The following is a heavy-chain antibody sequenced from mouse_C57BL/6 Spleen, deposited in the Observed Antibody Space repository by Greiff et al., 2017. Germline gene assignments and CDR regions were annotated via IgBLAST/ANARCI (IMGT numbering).Heavy chain of an antibody. Sequence: EVHVKQSGTVLARPGASVKMSCKTSGYTFTSYWMHWVKQRPGQGLEWIGAIYPGNSDTSYNQKFKGKAKLTAVTSASPAYMELSRLTNEDSAVYYCTRGDYDVLFAYWGQGTLVTVSA. CDR1: GYTFTSYW. J-gene: IGHJ3*01. D-gene: IGHD2-4*01. CDR3: TRGDYDVLFAY. CDR2: IYPGNSDT. V-gene: IGHV1-5*01.